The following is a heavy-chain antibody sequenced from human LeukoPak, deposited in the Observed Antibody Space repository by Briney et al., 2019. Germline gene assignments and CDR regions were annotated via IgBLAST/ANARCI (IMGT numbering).Heavy chain of an antibody. CDR3: AKDRGHGWGSNWFDP. J-gene: IGHJ5*02. Sequence: GGSLRLSCAASGFTFSSYAMHWVRQAPGKGLEWVAVISYDGSNKYYADSVKGRFTISRDNSKNTLYLQMNSLRAEDTAVYYCAKDRGHGWGSNWFDPWGQGTLVTVSS. CDR1: GFTFSSYA. CDR2: ISYDGSNK. D-gene: IGHD6-19*01. V-gene: IGHV3-30*04.